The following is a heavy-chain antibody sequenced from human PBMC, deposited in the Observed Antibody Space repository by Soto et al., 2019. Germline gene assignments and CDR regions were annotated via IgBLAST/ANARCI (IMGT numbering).Heavy chain of an antibody. CDR3: ARGRYGDY. CDR2: ISAHNGNT. J-gene: IGHJ4*02. V-gene: IGHV1-18*01. Sequence: QVHLVQSGAEVKKPGASVKVSCKGSGYGFTTYGITWVRQAPGKGLEWMAWISAHNGNTNYAQKLQGRVTVTRDTSTSTAYMELRSLRSDDTAVYYCARGRYGDYWGQGARVTDSS. D-gene: IGHD1-1*01. CDR1: GYGFTTYG.